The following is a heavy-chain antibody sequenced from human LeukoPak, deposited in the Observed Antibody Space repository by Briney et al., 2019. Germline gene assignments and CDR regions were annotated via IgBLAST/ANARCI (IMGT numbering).Heavy chain of an antibody. CDR3: AXGRGSGGDY. V-gene: IGHV3-21*01. CDR2: ISSSSSYI. D-gene: IGHD3-16*01. J-gene: IGHJ4*02. Sequence: GGSLRLSCAASGFTFSSYSMNWVRQAPGKGLEWVSSISSSSSYIYYADSVKGRFTISSDNAKNSLYLQMNSLRAEDTAVYYCAXGRGSGGDYWGQGTLVTVSS. CDR1: GFTFSSYS.